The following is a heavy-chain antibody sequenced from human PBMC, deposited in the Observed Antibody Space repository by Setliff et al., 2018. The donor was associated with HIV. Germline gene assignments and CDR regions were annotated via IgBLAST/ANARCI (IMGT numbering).Heavy chain of an antibody. CDR3: ATYHYYDSSAYYIDLYYLDY. CDR1: GYTFTSYY. V-gene: IGHV1-8*03. J-gene: IGHJ4*02. CDR2: MNPNSGNT. Sequence: ASVKVSCKASGYTFTSYYMHWVRQAPGQGLEWMGWMNPNSGNTVYAQKFQGRVTITTDGSTNTVYMELSSLRSDDTAVYYCATYHYYDSSAYYIDLYYLDYWGQGTLVTVSS. D-gene: IGHD3-22*01.